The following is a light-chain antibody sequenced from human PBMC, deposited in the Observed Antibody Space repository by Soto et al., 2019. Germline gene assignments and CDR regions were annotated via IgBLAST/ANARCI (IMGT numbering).Light chain of an antibody. CDR1: SSDIGAYNY. J-gene: IGLJ1*01. Sequence: QSALTQPASVAGSPGQSITISCTGTSSDIGAYNYVSWYQQHPGKAPKLMIYDVSNRPSGISTRFSGTKSGNTASLTIARHQDEDEADYYCGSYTSSSTQVFGTGTKLTVL. CDR2: DVS. CDR3: GSYTSSSTQV. V-gene: IGLV2-14*01.